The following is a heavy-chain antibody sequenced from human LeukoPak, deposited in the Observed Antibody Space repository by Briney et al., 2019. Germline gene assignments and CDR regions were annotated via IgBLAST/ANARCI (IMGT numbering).Heavy chain of an antibody. CDR2: IYHSGST. CDR3: ASRSEDIVVVPAAMPGGVDY. CDR1: GYSISSGYY. V-gene: IGHV4-38-2*02. D-gene: IGHD2-2*01. Sequence: PSETLSLTCTVSGYSISSGYYWGWIRQPPGKGLEWIGSIYHSGSTYYNPSLKSRVTISVDTSKNQFSLKLSSVTAADTAVYYCASRSEDIVVVPAAMPGGVDYWGQGTLVTVSS. J-gene: IGHJ4*02.